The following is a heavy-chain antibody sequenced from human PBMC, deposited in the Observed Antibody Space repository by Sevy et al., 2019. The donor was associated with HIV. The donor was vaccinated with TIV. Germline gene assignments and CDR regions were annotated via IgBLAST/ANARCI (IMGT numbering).Heavy chain of an antibody. CDR3: ASSDATSRFGYYYFAMDF. Sequence: LSLTCAASGFTFSSYGMHWVRQAPGKGLEWVAVIWYDGSNKYYADSVRGRFTISRDNAKNTLYLQMNSLRDEDTAVYYCASSDATSRFGYYYFAMDFWGQGTSVTVSS. V-gene: IGHV3-33*01. J-gene: IGHJ6*02. CDR2: IWYDGSNK. CDR1: GFTFSSYG. D-gene: IGHD3-22*01.